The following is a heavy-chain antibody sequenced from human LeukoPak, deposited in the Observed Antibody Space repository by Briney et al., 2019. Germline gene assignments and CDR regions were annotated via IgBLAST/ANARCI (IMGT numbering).Heavy chain of an antibody. J-gene: IGHJ3*02. CDR1: GYTFTGYY. Sequence: SVKVSCKTSGYTFTGYYVHWVRQAPGQGLEWMGRIIPIFGTANYAQKFQGRVTITTDESTSTAYMELSSLRSEDTAVYYCASATVVIGDAFDIWGQGTMVTVSS. D-gene: IGHD3-22*01. CDR3: ASATVVIGDAFDI. V-gene: IGHV1-69*05. CDR2: IIPIFGTA.